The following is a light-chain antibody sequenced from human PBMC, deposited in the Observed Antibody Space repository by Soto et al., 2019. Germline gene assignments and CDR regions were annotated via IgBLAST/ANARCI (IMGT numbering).Light chain of an antibody. V-gene: IGKV3-15*01. CDR2: GAS. CDR3: QQYNSWPPIT. Sequence: EVVMTQSPVTLSVSPGERATLSCRASQNVNSNLAWYRQKPGQAPRILIYGASTRATGIPARFSGSGSGTEFTLTISSLQSEDFAVYYCQQYNSWPPITFGGGTKVEI. CDR1: QNVNSN. J-gene: IGKJ4*01.